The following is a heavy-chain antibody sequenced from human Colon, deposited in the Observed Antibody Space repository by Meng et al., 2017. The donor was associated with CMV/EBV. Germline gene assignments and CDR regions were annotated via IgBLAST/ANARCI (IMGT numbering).Heavy chain of an antibody. V-gene: IGHV1-3*01. CDR3: ARGPTDFGDT. J-gene: IGHJ5*02. D-gene: IGHD4-17*01. CDR2: IDCGDGDT. Sequence: SCKASGYPFTYYTIHWVRQAPGQRPEWMGWIDCGDGDTRYSPSFQGRVTITEDTSATTVYLTLTSLTSEDTAVYYCARGPTDFGDTWGPGTLVTVSS. CDR1: GYPFTYYT.